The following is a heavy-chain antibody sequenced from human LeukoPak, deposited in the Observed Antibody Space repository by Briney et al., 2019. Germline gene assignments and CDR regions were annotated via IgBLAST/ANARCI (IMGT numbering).Heavy chain of an antibody. CDR3: TRPPLWKIWFGELLYPD. V-gene: IGHV3-49*04. D-gene: IGHD3-10*01. Sequence: GGSLRLSCTASGFTFGDYAMSWVRQAPGKGLEWVGFIRSKAYGGTTEYAASVKGRFTISRDDSKSIAYLQMNSLKTEDTAVYYCTRPPLWKIWFGELLYPDWGQGTLVTVSS. CDR1: GFTFGDYA. CDR2: IRSKAYGGTT. J-gene: IGHJ4*02.